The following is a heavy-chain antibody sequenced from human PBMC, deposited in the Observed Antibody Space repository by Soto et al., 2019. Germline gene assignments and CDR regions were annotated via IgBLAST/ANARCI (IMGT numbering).Heavy chain of an antibody. CDR2: ISYDGSNK. V-gene: IGHV3-30*03. CDR1: GFTFSSYG. J-gene: IGHJ6*02. Sequence: PGGSLRLSCAASGFTFSSYGMHWVRQAPGKGLEWVAVISYDGSNKYYADSVKGRFTISRDNSKNTLYLQMYSLRAEDTAVYYCARDRGPGHIVVVPAARSYYYYGMDVWGQGTTVTVSS. D-gene: IGHD2-2*01. CDR3: ARDRGPGHIVVVPAARSYYYYGMDV.